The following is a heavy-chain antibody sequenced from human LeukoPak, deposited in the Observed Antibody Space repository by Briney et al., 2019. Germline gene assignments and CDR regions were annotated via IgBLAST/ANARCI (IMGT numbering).Heavy chain of an antibody. D-gene: IGHD3-10*01. J-gene: IGHJ4*02. CDR3: ARNRGMVRVED. CDR1: RYTFTVYF. V-gene: IGHV1-46*01. CDR2: INPSGGST. Sequence: ASVKVSCKASRYTFTVYFMHWVRQAPGQGLEWMGIINPSGGSTSYAQKFQGRVTMTRDTSTSTVYMELSSLRSEDTVVYYCARNRGMVRVEDWGQGTLVTVSS.